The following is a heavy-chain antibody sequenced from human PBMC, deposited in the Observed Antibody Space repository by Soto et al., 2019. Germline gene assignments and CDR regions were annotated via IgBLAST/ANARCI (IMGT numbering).Heavy chain of an antibody. D-gene: IGHD6-19*01. CDR3: ARDREQWLVYYYYYGMDV. CDR1: GYTFTSYA. J-gene: IGHJ6*02. CDR2: INAGNGNT. Sequence: ASVKVSCKASGYTFTSYAIHWVRQAPGQRLEWMGWINAGNGNTKYSQKFQGRVTITRDTSASTAYMELSSLRSEDTAVYYCARDREQWLVYYYYYGMDVWGQGTTVTVSS. V-gene: IGHV1-3*01.